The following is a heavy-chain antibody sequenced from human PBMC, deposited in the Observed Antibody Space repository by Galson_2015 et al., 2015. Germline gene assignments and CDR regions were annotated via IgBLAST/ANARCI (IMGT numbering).Heavy chain of an antibody. J-gene: IGHJ6*02. Sequence: SLRLSCAASGFTFSSYAMSWVRQAPGKGLEWVSAISGSGGSTYYADSVKGRFTISRDNSKNTLYLQMNSLRAEDTAVYYCAKDGKQRAPPYYYYGMDVWGQGTTVTVSS. D-gene: IGHD6-25*01. CDR3: AKDGKQRAPPYYYYGMDV. CDR2: ISGSGGST. CDR1: GFTFSSYA. V-gene: IGHV3-23*01.